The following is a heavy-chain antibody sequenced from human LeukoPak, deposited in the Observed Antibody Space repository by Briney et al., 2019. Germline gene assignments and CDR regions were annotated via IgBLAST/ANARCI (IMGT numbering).Heavy chain of an antibody. CDR2: ISSSSSYI. CDR1: GFTFSSYS. V-gene: IGHV3-21*01. D-gene: IGHD3-22*01. CDR3: AREVTPNYYDSSGYSDY. J-gene: IGHJ4*02. Sequence: GGSLRLSCAASGFTFSSYSMNWVRQAPGKGLEWVSSISSSSSYIYYADSVKGRFTIPRDNAKNSLYLQMNSLRAEDTAVYYCAREVTPNYYDSSGYSDYWGQGTLVTVSS.